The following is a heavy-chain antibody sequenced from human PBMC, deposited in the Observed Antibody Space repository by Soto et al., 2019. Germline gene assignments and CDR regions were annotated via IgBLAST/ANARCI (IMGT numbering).Heavy chain of an antibody. Sequence: QVQLVQSGAEVKKPGSSVTVSCKASGGTFGNSAISWVRQAPGQGLEWVGGIIPMFPTPDYAQKFQGRVIFTADETTKTAYMELTSQRSSDTAVYYCGRDKDRLPLGGNYCYDMDVWGQGTTVTVS. J-gene: IGHJ6*02. V-gene: IGHV1-69*12. CDR1: GGTFGNSA. CDR2: IIPMFPTP. CDR3: GRDKDRLPLGGNYCYDMDV. D-gene: IGHD5-12*01.